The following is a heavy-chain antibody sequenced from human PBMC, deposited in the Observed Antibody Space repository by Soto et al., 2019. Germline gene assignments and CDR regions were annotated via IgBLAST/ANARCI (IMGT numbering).Heavy chain of an antibody. V-gene: IGHV1-69*12. CDR2: IIPIFGTA. CDR3: ASVLELHYYYGMDV. J-gene: IGHJ6*02. D-gene: IGHD1-7*01. CDR1: GGTFSSYA. Sequence: QVQLVQSGAEVKKPGSSVKVSCKASGGTFSSYAISWVLQAPGQGLEWMGGIIPIFGTANYAQKFQGRVTITADESTSTAHMELSSLRSEDTAVYYRASVLELHYYYGMDVWGQGTTVTVSS.